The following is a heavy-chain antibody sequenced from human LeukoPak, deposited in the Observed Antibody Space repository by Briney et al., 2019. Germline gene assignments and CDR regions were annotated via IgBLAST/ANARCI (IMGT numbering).Heavy chain of an antibody. CDR3: AKLGTSDSRGYYFLFDY. V-gene: IGHV3-23*01. CDR1: GFKFSDAW. CDR2: ISGSGSGT. Sequence: GGSLRLSCAASGFKFSDAWMSWVRQAPGKGPEWVSVISGSGSGTDYGDSVKGRFTISRDNFRNTLSLQMSSLRAADTAIYYCAKLGTSDSRGYYFLFDYWGQGNLVTVSS. D-gene: IGHD3-22*01. J-gene: IGHJ4*02.